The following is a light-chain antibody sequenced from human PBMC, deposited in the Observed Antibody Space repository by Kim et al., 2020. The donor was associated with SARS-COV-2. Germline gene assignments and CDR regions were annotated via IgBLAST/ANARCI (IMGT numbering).Light chain of an antibody. CDR1: QSLDSID. J-gene: IGKJ4*01. Sequence: ENVLTQSPGTLSFSPRERVNLACRASQSLDSIDLAWYQQKPGQAPRLLIHGASSRATGIPDRFSGSGSGTDFTLTISRLKPEDSAIYYCQKYGATFGGGTKVDIK. CDR3: QKYGAT. V-gene: IGKV3-20*01. CDR2: GAS.